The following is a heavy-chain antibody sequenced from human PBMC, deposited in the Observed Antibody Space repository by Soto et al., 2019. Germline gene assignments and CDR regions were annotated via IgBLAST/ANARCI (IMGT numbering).Heavy chain of an antibody. J-gene: IGHJ4*02. CDR1: GFAFGGYA. CDR2: ISGSAAVT. Sequence: EVQLLESGGGLIHPGGSLRLSCVASGFAFGGYAMNWVRQTPGKGLEWVSAISGSAAVTAYADSVRGRFSISRDNSNNTLYLQLNNLRVDDTAVYFCAKEAEERIAAAIFYSWGQGTLVTVSS. D-gene: IGHD6-25*01. CDR3: AKEAEERIAAAIFYS. V-gene: IGHV3-23*01.